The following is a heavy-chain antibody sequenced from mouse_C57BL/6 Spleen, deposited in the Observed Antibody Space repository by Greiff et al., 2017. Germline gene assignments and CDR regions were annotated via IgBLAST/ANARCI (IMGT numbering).Heavy chain of an antibody. V-gene: IGHV1-53*01. CDR2: INPSNGGT. CDR3: ARWSTTVVAYYFDF. Sequence: QVQLQQPGTELVKPGASVKLSCKASGYTFTSYWMHWVKQRPGQGLEWIGNINPSNGGTNYNEKFKSKATLTVDKSSSTAYMQLSSLTSEDSAVYYCARWSTTVVAYYFDFWGQGTTLTVSS. J-gene: IGHJ2*01. CDR1: GYTFTSYW. D-gene: IGHD1-1*01.